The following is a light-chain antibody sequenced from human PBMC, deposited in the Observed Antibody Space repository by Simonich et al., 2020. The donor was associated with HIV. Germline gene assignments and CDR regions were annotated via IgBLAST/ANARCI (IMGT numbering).Light chain of an antibody. CDR3: MQGINLPLT. V-gene: IGKV2-29*02. CDR2: AVS. Sequence: DIVMTQTPLSLSVTPGQPASISCKSRQSLLHRDGKTYLHWYLQKPGQSPQLLIYAVSSRRSVVPDRFSGRGSGTDFTLKISMVEAEDVGVYYCMQGINLPLTFGGGTKVEIK. CDR1: QSLLHRDGKTY. J-gene: IGKJ4*01.